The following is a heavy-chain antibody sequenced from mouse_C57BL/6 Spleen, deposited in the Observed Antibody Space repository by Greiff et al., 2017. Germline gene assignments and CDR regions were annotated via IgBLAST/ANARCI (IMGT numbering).Heavy chain of an antibody. J-gene: IGHJ3*01. CDR2: ISGGGGNT. CDR3: SRRGNYWFAY. D-gene: IGHD2-1*01. V-gene: IGHV5-9*01. Sequence: EVQLMESGGGLVKPGGSLKLSCAASGFTFSSYTMSWVRQTPEKGLEWVATISGGGGNTYYPDSVKGRFTISRDNAKNTLYLQMSSLRSEDTALYYCSRRGNYWFAYWGQGTLVTVSA. CDR1: GFTFSSYT.